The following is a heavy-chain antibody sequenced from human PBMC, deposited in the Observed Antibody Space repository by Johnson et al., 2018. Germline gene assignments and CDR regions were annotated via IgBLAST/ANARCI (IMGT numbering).Heavy chain of an antibody. J-gene: IGHJ1*01. V-gene: IGHV3-30*18. CDR1: GFTFSSYG. Sequence: VQLLESGGSVVQXGRSXRLXCTASGFTFSSYGMHWVRQAPGKGLEWVASISSDGRNKNYSDTVTDRFTISSDNSKNSLFLQMNNLRTEDTAVYYCPKAGYYDSSGYYYYFQRWGQGTLVTVSS. CDR2: ISSDGRNK. CDR3: PKAGYYDSSGYYYYFQR. D-gene: IGHD3-22*01.